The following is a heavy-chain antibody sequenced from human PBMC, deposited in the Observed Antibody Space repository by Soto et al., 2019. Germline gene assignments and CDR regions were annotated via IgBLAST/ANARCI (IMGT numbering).Heavy chain of an antibody. CDR3: TADRPFTGGGVIGT. CDR1: GATFTNIW. Sequence: EVQLAESGGGLIQPGGSLRLSCAVSGATFTNIWMTWVRYSPGKGLEWVGRIKSFVDGGTSDYAASVRGRFVISRDDSRDKLYLEMNRLKTEDTAMYYCTADRPFTGGGVIGTWGQGTMVTVSS. D-gene: IGHD3-16*02. V-gene: IGHV3-15*01. J-gene: IGHJ3*01. CDR2: IKSFVDGGTS.